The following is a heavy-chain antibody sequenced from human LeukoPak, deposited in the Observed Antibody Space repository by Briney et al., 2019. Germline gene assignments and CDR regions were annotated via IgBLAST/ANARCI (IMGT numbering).Heavy chain of an antibody. CDR3: AKDYRYCTSTSCYGDDAFDI. D-gene: IGHD2-2*01. CDR2: ISGSGVST. J-gene: IGHJ3*02. Sequence: GGSLRLSCAASGFTFSSYAMTWVRQAPGKGLEWVSAISGSGVSTYYADSVKGRFTISRDNSKNTLYLQMSSLRAEDTAVYYCAKDYRYCTSTSCYGDDAFDIWGQGIMVTVSS. V-gene: IGHV3-23*01. CDR1: GFTFSSYA.